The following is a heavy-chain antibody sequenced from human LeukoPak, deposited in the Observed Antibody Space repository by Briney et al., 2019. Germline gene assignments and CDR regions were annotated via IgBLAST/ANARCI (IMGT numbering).Heavy chain of an antibody. CDR3: ARIIVGASFDY. J-gene: IGHJ4*02. V-gene: IGHV4-31*03. CDR1: GGSVNNVPYY. CDR2: ISYTGGT. Sequence: SETLSLTCTVSGGSVNNVPYYWSWIRQHPGKGLEWIGYISYTGGTYYNPSLESRVSMSVDTSKNQFFLKLSSVTAADTAMYYCARIIVGASFDYWGQGTLVTVSS. D-gene: IGHD1-26*01.